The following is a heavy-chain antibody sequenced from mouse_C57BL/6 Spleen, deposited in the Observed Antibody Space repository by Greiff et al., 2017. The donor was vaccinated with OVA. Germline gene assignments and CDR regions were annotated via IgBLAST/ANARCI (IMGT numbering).Heavy chain of an antibody. Sequence: QVQLQQSGAELMKPGASVKLSCKATGYTFTGYWIEWVKQRPGHGLEWIGEILPGSGSTTYNEKFKGKATFTADTSSNTAYMQLSSLTTEDSAIYYCARGQLRGDWFAYWGQGTLVTVSA. J-gene: IGHJ3*01. CDR3: ARGQLRGDWFAY. CDR2: ILPGSGST. CDR1: GYTFTGYW. V-gene: IGHV1-9*01. D-gene: IGHD3-2*02.